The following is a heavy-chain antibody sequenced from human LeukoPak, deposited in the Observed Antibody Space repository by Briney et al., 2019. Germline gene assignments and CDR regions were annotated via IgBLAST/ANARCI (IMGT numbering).Heavy chain of an antibody. D-gene: IGHD6-19*01. CDR1: GFIFRDYY. V-gene: IGHV3-11*01. J-gene: IGHJ4*02. Sequence: GGSLRLSCTTSGFIFRDYYMIWIRQAPGRGLECISYISPVGSTIYYADSVKGRFTISRDNSKNTLYLQMNSLRAEDTAVYYCANEARSSGWYPRVYWGQGTLVTVSS. CDR2: ISPVGSTI. CDR3: ANEARSSGWYPRVY.